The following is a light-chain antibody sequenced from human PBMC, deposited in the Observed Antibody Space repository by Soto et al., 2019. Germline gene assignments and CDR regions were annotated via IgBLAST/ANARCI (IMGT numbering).Light chain of an antibody. V-gene: IGKV3-20*01. CDR3: QQYGSSPPWT. J-gene: IGKJ1*01. CDR1: QSVSSNY. CDR2: GAS. Sequence: DIALTQSPGTLSLSPGERATLSCRASQSVSSNYLAWHQQKPGQAPRLLIYGASSRATGIPDRFSGSGSGTDFTLTISRLEPEDFAVYFCQQYGSSPPWTFGQGTKVDIK.